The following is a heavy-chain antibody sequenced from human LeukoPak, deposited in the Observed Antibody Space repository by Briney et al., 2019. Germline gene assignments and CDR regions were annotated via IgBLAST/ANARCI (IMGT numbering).Heavy chain of an antibody. D-gene: IGHD6-19*01. CDR3: ARSLSSAWYAYDY. Sequence: SETLSLTCTGSGGSISSDYWSWIRQPPGKGLEWIGYIYHSGSTNYNPSLKSRVTVSVDTSKNQFSLKLNSVTAADTAVYYCARSLSSAWYAYDYWGQGTLVTVSS. V-gene: IGHV4-59*01. CDR2: IYHSGST. CDR1: GGSISSDY. J-gene: IGHJ4*02.